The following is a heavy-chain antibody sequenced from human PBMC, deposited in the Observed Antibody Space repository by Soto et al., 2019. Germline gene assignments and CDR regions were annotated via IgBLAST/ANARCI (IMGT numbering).Heavy chain of an antibody. V-gene: IGHV3-11*01. CDR2: ISSRGSSI. CDR3: ARGYYDFWSGYYISPYGMDV. Sequence: GGSLRLSCAVSGFTFSDYYMSWFRQAPGKGLEWVSYISSRGSSIYYADSVKGRFTISRDNAKNSLYLQMNGLRAEDTAVYYCARGYYDFWSGYYISPYGMDVWGQGTTVTVSS. D-gene: IGHD3-3*01. J-gene: IGHJ6*02. CDR1: GFTFSDYY.